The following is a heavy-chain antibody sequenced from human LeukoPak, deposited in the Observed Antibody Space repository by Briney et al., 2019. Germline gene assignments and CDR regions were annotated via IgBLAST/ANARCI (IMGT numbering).Heavy chain of an antibody. Sequence: SETLSLTCTVSGGSISGYYWSWIRQPPGKGLEWIGYIYTSGSTNYNPSLKSRVTISVDTSKNQFSLKLSSVTAADTAVYYCARNSGYDFPFDYWGQGTLVTVSS. CDR1: GGSISGYY. J-gene: IGHJ4*02. V-gene: IGHV4-4*09. D-gene: IGHD5-12*01. CDR2: IYTSGST. CDR3: ARNSGYDFPFDY.